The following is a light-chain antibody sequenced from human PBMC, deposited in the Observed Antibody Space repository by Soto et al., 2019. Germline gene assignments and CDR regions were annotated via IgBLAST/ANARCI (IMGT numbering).Light chain of an antibody. J-gene: IGLJ2*01. CDR1: SSDVGAYNY. Sequence: QSALTQPASVSGSPGRSITISCTGTSSDVGAYNYVSWYQQYPGKAPKLMIYDVSNRPSGVSNRFSGAKSGNTASLTISGLQAEDEADYYCSSCTSSSTPLFGGGTKLTVL. CDR3: SSCTSSSTPL. V-gene: IGLV2-14*01. CDR2: DVS.